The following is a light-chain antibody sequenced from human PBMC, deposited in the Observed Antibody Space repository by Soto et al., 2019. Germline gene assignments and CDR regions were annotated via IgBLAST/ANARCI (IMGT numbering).Light chain of an antibody. V-gene: IGKV3-15*01. CDR2: GAS. Sequence: IGMTPSPATVSVSPGERATLPCRASQSVSSNLAWYQQKPGQAPRLLIYGASTRATGIPARFSGSGSGTEFTLTISSLQSEDFAVYYCQQYNNWLITFGQGTRLEIK. CDR1: QSVSSN. CDR3: QQYNNWLIT. J-gene: IGKJ5*01.